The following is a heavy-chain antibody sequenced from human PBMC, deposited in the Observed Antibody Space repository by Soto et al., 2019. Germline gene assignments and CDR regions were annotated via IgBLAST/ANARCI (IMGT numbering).Heavy chain of an antibody. CDR2: IYPGDSDT. Sequence: GESLKISCKASGYSFTTYWIGWVRQMPGKGLEWMGIIYPGDSDTRYSPSFQGQVTISADKSISTAYLQWSSLRASDSAMFYCARKDIAGNSVDFWGQGTLVTVSS. CDR1: GYSFTTYW. V-gene: IGHV5-51*01. J-gene: IGHJ4*02. CDR3: ARKDIAGNSVDF. D-gene: IGHD6-13*01.